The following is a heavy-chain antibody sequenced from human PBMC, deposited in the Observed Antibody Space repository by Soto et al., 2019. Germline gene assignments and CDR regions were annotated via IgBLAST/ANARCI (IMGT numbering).Heavy chain of an antibody. J-gene: IGHJ6*02. Sequence: EVQVLESGGGSVQPGGSLRLSCAASGFPFSMFAMNWVRQAPGKGLEWVAGIRGSGGGTYYADSVKGRFTISRDESRNMLYLEMNTLRGEDTAVYYCAKASGRVHYGMHVWGQGTTVTVSS. CDR1: GFPFSMFA. D-gene: IGHD3-10*01. CDR3: AKASGRVHYGMHV. V-gene: IGHV3-23*01. CDR2: IRGSGGGT.